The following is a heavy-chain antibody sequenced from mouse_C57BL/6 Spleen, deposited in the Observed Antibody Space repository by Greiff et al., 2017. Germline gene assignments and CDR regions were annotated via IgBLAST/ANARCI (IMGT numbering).Heavy chain of an antibody. Sequence: QVQLQQSGAELAKPGASVKLSCKASGYTFTSYWMHWVKQRPGQGLEWIGYINPSSGYTKYNQKFKGKATLTADKSSSTAYMQLSSLTYEDSAVYYCARATVVAGNYFDYWGQGTTLTVSS. J-gene: IGHJ2*01. V-gene: IGHV1-7*01. D-gene: IGHD1-1*01. CDR3: ARATVVAGNYFDY. CDR2: INPSSGYT. CDR1: GYTFTSYW.